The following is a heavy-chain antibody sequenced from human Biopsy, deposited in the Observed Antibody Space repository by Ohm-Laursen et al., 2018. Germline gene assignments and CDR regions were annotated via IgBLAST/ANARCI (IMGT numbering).Heavy chain of an antibody. J-gene: IGHJ4*02. V-gene: IGHV1-69*11. Sequence: SVKVSCKVPTGTFYSYGISWVRPAPGQGLEWIGKIIPILRTPAYAQTFLGRVTITADSPTSTVDMELTSLTSDDTAVYFCAREAIGYQLPCDDWGQGTLVTVSS. CDR3: AREAIGYQLPCDD. D-gene: IGHD2-2*01. CDR2: IIPILRTP. CDR1: TGTFYSYG.